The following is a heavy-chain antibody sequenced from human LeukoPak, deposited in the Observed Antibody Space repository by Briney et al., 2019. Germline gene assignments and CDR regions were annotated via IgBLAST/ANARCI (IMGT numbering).Heavy chain of an antibody. J-gene: IGHJ4*02. D-gene: IGHD2-15*01. CDR1: GGSFSGYY. CDR2: INHSGST. Sequence: PSETLSLTCAVYGGSFSGYYWTWIRQPPGKGLEWIGEINHSGSTTYNPSLKSRVTISVDTSKNQFSLKLSSVTAADTAVYYCAAGWVCSGGSCYYYFDYWGQGTLVTVSS. CDR3: AAGWVCSGGSCYYYFDY. V-gene: IGHV4-34*01.